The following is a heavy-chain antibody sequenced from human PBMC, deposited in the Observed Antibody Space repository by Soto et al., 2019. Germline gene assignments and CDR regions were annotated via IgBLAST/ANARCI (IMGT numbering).Heavy chain of an antibody. J-gene: IGHJ4*02. V-gene: IGHV1-18*01. CDR3: ARGRYGDY. Sequence: QVHLVQSGAEVKKPGDSVKVSCQGSGYAFTTYGITWVRQAPGQGLEWMGWISAHNGNTNYAQKLQGRVTATRDTSTSTAYMELRSLRYDDTAVYYCARGRYGDYWGQGALVTVSS. CDR1: GYAFTTYG. CDR2: ISAHNGNT. D-gene: IGHD1-1*01.